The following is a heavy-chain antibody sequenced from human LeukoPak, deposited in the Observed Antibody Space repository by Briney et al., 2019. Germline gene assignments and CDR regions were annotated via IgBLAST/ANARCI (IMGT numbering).Heavy chain of an antibody. CDR2: INHSGST. Sequence: PSETLSLPCAVYGGSFSGYYWSWIRQPPGKGLEWIGEINHSGSTNYNPSLKSRVTISVDTSKNQFSLKLSSVTAADTAVYYCARRSPPSIAAAGPPYYFDYWGQGTLVTVSS. CDR1: GGSFSGYY. J-gene: IGHJ4*02. D-gene: IGHD6-13*01. CDR3: ARRSPPSIAAAGPPYYFDY. V-gene: IGHV4-34*01.